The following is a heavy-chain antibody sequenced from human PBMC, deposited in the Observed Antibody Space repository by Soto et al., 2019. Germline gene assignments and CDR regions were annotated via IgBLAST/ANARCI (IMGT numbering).Heavy chain of an antibody. V-gene: IGHV1-69*01. CDR1: GGTFNTHS. CDR2: IIPMFDST. J-gene: IGHJ5*02. CDR3: ARDPNCKTSSCHKWFDP. D-gene: IGHD2-2*01. Sequence: VQLVQSGAEVQKPGSSVKVSCKVSGGTFNTHSFNWVRQAPGQGLEWMGGIIPMFDSTVYSQRFQGRVTITADESTRTVYMELSSLRSEDTALYYCARDPNCKTSSCHKWFDPWGQGTLVTVSS.